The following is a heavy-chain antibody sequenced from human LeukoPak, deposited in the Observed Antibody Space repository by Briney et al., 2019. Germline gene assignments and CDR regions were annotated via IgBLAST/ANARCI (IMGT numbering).Heavy chain of an antibody. CDR1: GGSISSYY. V-gene: IGHV4-59*01. J-gene: IGHJ4*02. CDR2: IYYSGTT. Sequence: SETLSLTCTVSGGSISSYYWNWIRQPPGKGLEWIGYIYYSGTTNYNPSLKSRVTISVDTSKNQFSLKLSSVTAADTAVHYCARGVYIAAAQYGYWGQGTLVTVSS. CDR3: ARGVYIAAAQYGY. D-gene: IGHD6-13*01.